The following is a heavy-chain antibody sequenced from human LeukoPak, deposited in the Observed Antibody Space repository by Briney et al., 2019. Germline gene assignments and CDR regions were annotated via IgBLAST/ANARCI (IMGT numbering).Heavy chain of an antibody. CDR2: ISGDGGST. V-gene: IGHV3-43*02. Sequence: GGSLRLSCAASGFTFDDYAMHWVRQAPGKGLEWVSLISGDGGSTYYADSVKGRSTISRDNSKNSLYLQMNSLRTEDTALYYCEKDTHSAVFHWGQGTLVTVSS. J-gene: IGHJ4*02. D-gene: IGHD2-8*01. CDR3: EKDTHSAVFH. CDR1: GFTFDDYA.